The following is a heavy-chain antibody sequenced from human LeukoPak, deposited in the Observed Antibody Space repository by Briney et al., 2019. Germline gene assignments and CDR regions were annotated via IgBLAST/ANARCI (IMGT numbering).Heavy chain of an antibody. D-gene: IGHD6-13*01. Sequence: GGSLRLSCAASGFTFSSYGMHWVRQAPGKGLEWVAVISYDGSNKYYADSVKGRFTISRDNSKNTLYLQMNSLRAEDTAVYYCARGPAEDFPRRGIAAAGTSVTYDYYYYYYMDVWGKGTTVTVSS. J-gene: IGHJ6*03. CDR3: ARGPAEDFPRRGIAAAGTSVTYDYYYYYYMDV. CDR1: GFTFSSYG. V-gene: IGHV3-30*03. CDR2: ISYDGSNK.